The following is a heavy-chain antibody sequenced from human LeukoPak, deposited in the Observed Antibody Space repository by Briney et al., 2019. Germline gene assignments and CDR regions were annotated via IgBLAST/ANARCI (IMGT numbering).Heavy chain of an antibody. Sequence: ASVKVSCKASGYTFTSYGISWVRQAPGQGLEWMGWISAYNGNTNYAQKLQGRVTMTTDTSTSTAYMELRSLRSDDTAVYYCARARYCSGGSCYYHMDVWGKGTTVTVSS. CDR1: GYTFTSYG. V-gene: IGHV1-18*01. D-gene: IGHD2-15*01. CDR2: ISAYNGNT. J-gene: IGHJ6*03. CDR3: ARARYCSGGSCYYHMDV.